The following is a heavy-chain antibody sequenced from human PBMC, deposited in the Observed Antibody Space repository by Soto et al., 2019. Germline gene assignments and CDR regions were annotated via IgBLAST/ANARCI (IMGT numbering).Heavy chain of an antibody. CDR1: GFSLSTSGVG. D-gene: IGHD2-21*02. J-gene: IGHJ6*02. Sequence: QITLKESGPTLVKPTQTLTLTCTFSGFSLSTSGVGVGWIRQPPGKALEWLALIYWDDDKRYSPSLKSRLTITTHTSKNRVVLTMTNMATVDTATYYCAHSRCDADCLQSYSYHYSYGMAVWGQGATVTVSS. CDR3: AHSRCDADCLQSYSYHYSYGMAV. V-gene: IGHV2-5*02. CDR2: IYWDDDK.